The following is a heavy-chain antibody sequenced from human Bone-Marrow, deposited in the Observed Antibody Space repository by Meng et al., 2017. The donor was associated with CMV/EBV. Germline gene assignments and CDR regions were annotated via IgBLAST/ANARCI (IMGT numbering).Heavy chain of an antibody. CDR1: GGSISSSSYY. CDR2: IYYSGST. D-gene: IGHD6-6*01. V-gene: IGHV4-39*02. Sequence: SETLSLTCTVSGGSISSSSYYWGWIRQPPGKGLEWIGSIYYSGSTYYNPSLKSRVTISVDTSKNQFSLKLSSVTAADTAVYYCARDSSSGTGAWFDPWGQGNLVTVSS. CDR3: ARDSSSGTGAWFDP. J-gene: IGHJ5*02.